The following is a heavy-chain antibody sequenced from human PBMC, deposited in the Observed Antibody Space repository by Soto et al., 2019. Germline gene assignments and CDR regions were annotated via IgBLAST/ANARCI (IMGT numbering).Heavy chain of an antibody. J-gene: IGHJ5*02. Sequence: EVQLVESGGGLVQPGGSLRLSCAASGFTFSSSPMSWVRQAPEKGLEWVSYISSSSSRTEYADSVKGRFTISRDNAKNSLYLQMNSLTDEDTAVYFCATVGSAHTSWGQGTLVAVSS. CDR1: GFTFSSSP. CDR2: ISSSSSRT. V-gene: IGHV3-48*02. CDR3: ATVGSAHTS.